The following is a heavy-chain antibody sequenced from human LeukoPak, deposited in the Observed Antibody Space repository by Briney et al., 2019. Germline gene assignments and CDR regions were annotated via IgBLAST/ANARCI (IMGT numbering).Heavy chain of an antibody. V-gene: IGHV4-39*01. CDR3: ARIKGYSYGHDAFDI. CDR1: GGSISSSSYY. CDR2: IYYSGST. Sequence: PSETLSLTCTVSGGSISSSSYYWGWVRQPPGKGLEWIGSIYYSGSTYYNPSLKSRVTISVDTSKNQFSLKLSSVTAADTAVYYCARIKGYSYGHDAFDIWGQGTMVTGSS. D-gene: IGHD5-18*01. J-gene: IGHJ3*02.